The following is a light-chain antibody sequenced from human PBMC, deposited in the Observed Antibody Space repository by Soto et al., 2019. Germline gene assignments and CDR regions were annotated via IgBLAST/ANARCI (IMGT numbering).Light chain of an antibody. V-gene: IGKV3-20*01. CDR3: QQYGSSPPT. CDR1: QSVSSSY. CDR2: GAS. J-gene: IGKJ1*01. Sequence: EIVLTQSPGTLSLSPGERATLSCRASQSVSSSYLAWYQQKPGQAPRLLIYGASSRATGIPDRFSGSGSGTDFTHTISRLEPEDFAVYYCQQYGSSPPTFGQGTKVDIK.